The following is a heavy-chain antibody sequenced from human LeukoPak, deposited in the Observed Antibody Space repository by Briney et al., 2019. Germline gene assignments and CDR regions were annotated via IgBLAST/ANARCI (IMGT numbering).Heavy chain of an antibody. Sequence: GGSLRLSCVTSGFNFNQYGMHWVRQAPGKGLEWVSYIRYDGSDKQYADSVKGRFTISRDDSKNTLYLQMSSLRAEDTAVYYCARDWDYNFWSNYDHWGQGNLVTVSS. CDR2: IRYDGSDK. CDR1: GFNFNQYG. V-gene: IGHV3-30*02. D-gene: IGHD3-3*01. J-gene: IGHJ4*02. CDR3: ARDWDYNFWSNYDH.